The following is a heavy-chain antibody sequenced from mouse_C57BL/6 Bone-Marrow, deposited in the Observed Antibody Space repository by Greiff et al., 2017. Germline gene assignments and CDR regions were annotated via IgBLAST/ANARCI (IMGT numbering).Heavy chain of an antibody. V-gene: IGHV5-6*01. CDR3: ARLGLRQFAY. CDR1: GFTFSSYG. J-gene: IGHJ3*01. D-gene: IGHD2-4*01. Sequence: EVQVVESGGDLVKPGGSLKLSCAASGFTFSSYGMSWVRQTPDKRLGWVATISSGGSYTYYPDSVKGRFTISRDNAKNTLYLQMSSLKSEDTAMYYCARLGLRQFAYWGQGTLVTVSA. CDR2: ISSGGSYT.